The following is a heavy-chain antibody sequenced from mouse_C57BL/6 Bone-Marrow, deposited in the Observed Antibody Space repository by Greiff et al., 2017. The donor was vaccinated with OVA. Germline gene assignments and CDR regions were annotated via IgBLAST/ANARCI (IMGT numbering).Heavy chain of an antibody. CDR3: ARDGYHWYFDV. CDR2: SRNKANDYTT. D-gene: IGHD2-12*01. J-gene: IGHJ1*03. V-gene: IGHV7-1*01. Sequence: EVQLVESGGGLVQSGRSLRLSCATSGFTFSDFYMEWVRQAPGKGLEWIAASRNKANDYTTEYSASVKGRFIVSRDTSQSILYLQMNALRAEDTAIYYCARDGYHWYFDVWGTGTTVTVSS. CDR1: GFTFSDFY.